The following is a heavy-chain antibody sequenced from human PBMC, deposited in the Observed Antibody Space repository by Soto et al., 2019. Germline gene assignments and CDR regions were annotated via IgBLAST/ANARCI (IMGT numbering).Heavy chain of an antibody. CDR3: ARGNDYDILTGYSWFDP. CDR1: GGSFSGYY. D-gene: IGHD3-9*01. J-gene: IGHJ5*02. V-gene: IGHV4-34*01. Sequence: SETLSLTCAVYGGSFSGYYWSWIRQPPGKGLEWIGEINHSGSTNYNPSLKSRVTISVDTSKKQFSLKLSSVTAADTAVYYCARGNDYDILTGYSWFDPWGQGTLVT. CDR2: INHSGST.